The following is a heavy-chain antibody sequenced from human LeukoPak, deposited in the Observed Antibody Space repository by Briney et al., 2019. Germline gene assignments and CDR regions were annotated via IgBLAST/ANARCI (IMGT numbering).Heavy chain of an antibody. J-gene: IGHJ4*02. CDR3: ARGMRGGEIDY. CDR2: IYYSGST. Sequence: PSETLSLTCTVSGGSVSSGSYYWSWIRQPPGKGLEWIGYIYYSGSTNSNPSLKSRVTISVDTSKNQFSLKLSSVTAADTAVYYCARGMRGGEIDYWGQGTLVTVSS. CDR1: GGSVSSGSYY. D-gene: IGHD3-10*01. V-gene: IGHV4-61*01.